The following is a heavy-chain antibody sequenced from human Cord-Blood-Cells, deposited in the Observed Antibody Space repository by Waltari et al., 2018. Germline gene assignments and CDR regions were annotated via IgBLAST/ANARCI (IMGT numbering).Heavy chain of an antibody. V-gene: IGHV4-61*09. J-gene: IGHJ2*01. CDR3: ARVGGTQLGIWGWYFDL. Sequence: QVQLQESGPGLVKPSQTLSLTCTVSGGSISSGSYYWSWIRQPAGKGLEWIGYIYTSGSTTYNPSLKGRVTRSVDTSKNQFSLKLSSVTAADTAVYYCARVGGTQLGIWGWYFDLWGRGTLVTVSS. D-gene: IGHD7-27*01. CDR2: IYTSGST. CDR1: GGSISSGSYY.